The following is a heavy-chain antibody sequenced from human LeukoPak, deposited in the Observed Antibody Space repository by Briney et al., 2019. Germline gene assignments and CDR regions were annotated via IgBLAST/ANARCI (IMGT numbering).Heavy chain of an antibody. J-gene: IGHJ1*01. CDR2: IYYTGST. CDR3: ARPVEMSAYFQH. V-gene: IGHV4-39*01. D-gene: IGHD5-24*01. Sequence: SETLSLTCTVSGASIRSSSYFWAWIRQPPGKGLEWIGSIYYTGSTHNNPSLKSRVTLSVDPSKNQFSLRLSSATAADTAVYFCARPVEMSAYFQHWGQGTLVSVSS. CDR1: GASIRSSSYF.